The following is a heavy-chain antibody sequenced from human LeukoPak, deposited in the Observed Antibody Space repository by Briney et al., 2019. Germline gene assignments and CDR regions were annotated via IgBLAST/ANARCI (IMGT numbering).Heavy chain of an antibody. CDR2: INPNSGGT. V-gene: IGHV1-2*06. CDR3: ARGLDTYYFDSSGYYHGDY. J-gene: IGHJ4*02. D-gene: IGHD3-22*01. CDR1: GYTLIGYY. Sequence: ASLKVSCKASGYTLIGYYIHWVRQAPGQGLEWMGRINPNSGGTNYAQRFQGRVTMTRDTSISTAYMELSRLRSDDTAVYYCARGLDTYYFDSSGYYHGDYWGQGTLVTVSS.